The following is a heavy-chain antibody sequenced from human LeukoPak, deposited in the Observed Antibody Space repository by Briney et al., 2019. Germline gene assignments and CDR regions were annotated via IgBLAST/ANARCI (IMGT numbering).Heavy chain of an antibody. CDR2: IRYDGSNK. CDR1: GFTFSSYG. Sequence: GGSLRLSCAASGFTFSSYGMHWVRQAPGKGLEWVAFIRYDGSNKYYPDSVKGRFTISRDNSKNTLYLQMNSLRVEDTAVYHCAKEATVTTSFDYWGQGTQVTVSS. V-gene: IGHV3-30*02. D-gene: IGHD4-11*01. CDR3: AKEATVTTSFDY. J-gene: IGHJ4*02.